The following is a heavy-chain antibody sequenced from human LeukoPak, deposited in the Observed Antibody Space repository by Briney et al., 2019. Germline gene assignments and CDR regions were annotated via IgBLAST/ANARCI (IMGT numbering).Heavy chain of an antibody. D-gene: IGHD3-22*01. CDR1: GFTFSSYA. Sequence: GGSLRLSCAASGFTFSSYAMSWVRQAPGKGLEWVSAISGSGGSTYYADSVKGRFTISRDNSKNTLYLQMNSLRAEDTAVYYCAKDAWRYYGSSGSPIDYWGQGTLVTVSS. J-gene: IGHJ4*02. V-gene: IGHV3-23*01. CDR2: ISGSGGST. CDR3: AKDAWRYYGSSGSPIDY.